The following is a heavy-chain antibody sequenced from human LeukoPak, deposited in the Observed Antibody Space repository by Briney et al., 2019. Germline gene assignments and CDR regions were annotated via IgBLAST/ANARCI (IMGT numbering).Heavy chain of an antibody. CDR1: GFTFSNYA. CDR2: IKFDGSDK. J-gene: IGHJ4*02. D-gene: IGHD6-19*01. V-gene: IGHV3-7*01. Sequence: GGSLRLSCAASGFTFSNYAMSWVRQAPGKGLEWVANIKFDGSDKFYVDSVKGRFTISRDNAKNSLYLQMNSLRAEDTAVYYCARDPVAVAGTGKDDYWGQGTLVTVSS. CDR3: ARDPVAVAGTGKDDY.